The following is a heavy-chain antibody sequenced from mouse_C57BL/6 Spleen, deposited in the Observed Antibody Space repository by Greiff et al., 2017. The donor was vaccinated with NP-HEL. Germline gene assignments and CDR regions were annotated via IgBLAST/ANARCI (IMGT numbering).Heavy chain of an antibody. Sequence: EVQLQQSGPELVKPGASVKISCKASGYTFTDYYMNWVKQSHGKSLEWIGDINPNNGGTSYNQKFKGKATLTVDKSSSTAYMELRSLTSEDSAVYYCARGAMVTTGGYFDVWGTGTTVTVSS. CDR1: GYTFTDYY. CDR2: INPNNGGT. D-gene: IGHD2-2*01. J-gene: IGHJ1*03. V-gene: IGHV1-26*01. CDR3: ARGAMVTTGGYFDV.